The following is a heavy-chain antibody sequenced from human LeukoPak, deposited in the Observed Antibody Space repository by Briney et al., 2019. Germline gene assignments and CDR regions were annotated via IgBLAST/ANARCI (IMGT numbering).Heavy chain of an antibody. CDR3: AKDKAPGSWHTPSDF. Sequence: GGSLGLSCAASGFTFRTYAMSWVRQAPGKGLEWVSGISDSGDGTYYAESVKGRFTISRDNSKNTVFLQMNSLRADDTAKYYCAKDKAPGSWHTPSDFWGQGTLATVSS. J-gene: IGHJ4*02. CDR2: ISDSGDGT. V-gene: IGHV3-23*01. CDR1: GFTFRTYA. D-gene: IGHD6-13*01.